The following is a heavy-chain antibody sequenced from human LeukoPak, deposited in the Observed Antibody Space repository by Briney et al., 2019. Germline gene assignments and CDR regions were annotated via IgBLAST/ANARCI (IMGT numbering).Heavy chain of an antibody. CDR3: ARDPSTVTWDY. CDR2: IKEDGSEK. D-gene: IGHD4-17*01. J-gene: IGHJ4*02. Sequence: GGSLRLSCAASGFTFSNYWMSWVRQAPGKGLGWVANIKEDGSEKYYVDSVKGRFTISRDNAKNSLYLQMNSPRVGDTAVYYCARDPSTVTWDYWGQGNLVTVSS. V-gene: IGHV3-7*01. CDR1: GFTFSNYW.